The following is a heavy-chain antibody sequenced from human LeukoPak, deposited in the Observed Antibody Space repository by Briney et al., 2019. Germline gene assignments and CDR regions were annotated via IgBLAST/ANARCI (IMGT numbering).Heavy chain of an antibody. Sequence: PSETLSLTCTVSGGSISSYYWSWIRQPPGKGLEWIGEINHSGSTNYNPSLKSRVTISVDTSKNQFSLKLSSVTAADTAVYYCARHPYMVRGVPWFDPWGQGTLVTVSS. J-gene: IGHJ5*02. D-gene: IGHD3-10*01. V-gene: IGHV4-34*01. CDR3: ARHPYMVRGVPWFDP. CDR2: INHSGST. CDR1: GGSISSYY.